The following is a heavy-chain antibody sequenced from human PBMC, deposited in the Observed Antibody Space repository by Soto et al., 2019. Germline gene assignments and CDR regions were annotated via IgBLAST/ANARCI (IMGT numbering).Heavy chain of an antibody. D-gene: IGHD3-16*01. CDR2: IWYDGSNK. V-gene: IGHV3-33*01. CDR3: AVESSLRSY. Sequence: GVSLRLSCAASGFTFSSYGMHWVRQAPGKGLEWVAVIWYDGSNKYYADSVKGRFTISRDNSKNTLYLQMNSLRAEDTAVYYCAVESSLRSYWRKGTLVTVSS. CDR1: GFTFSSYG. J-gene: IGHJ4*02.